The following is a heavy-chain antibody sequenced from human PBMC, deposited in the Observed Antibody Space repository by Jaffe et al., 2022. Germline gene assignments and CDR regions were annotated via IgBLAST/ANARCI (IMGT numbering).Heavy chain of an antibody. CDR2: IRSKAYGGTT. CDR3: TRDGYGGNWPLDY. Sequence: EVQLVESGGGLVQPGRSLRLSCTASGFTFGDYAMSWVRQAPGKGLEWVGFIRSKAYGGTTEYAASVKGRFTISRDDSKSIAYLQMNSLKTEDTAVYYCTRDGYGGNWPLDYWGQGTLVTVSS. CDR1: GFTFGDYA. J-gene: IGHJ4*02. D-gene: IGHD2-15*01. V-gene: IGHV3-49*04.